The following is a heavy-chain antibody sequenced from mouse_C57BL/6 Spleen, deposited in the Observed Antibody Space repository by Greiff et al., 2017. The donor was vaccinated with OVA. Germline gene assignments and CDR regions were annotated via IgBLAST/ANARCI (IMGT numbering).Heavy chain of an antibody. D-gene: IGHD2-3*01. CDR1: GFNIKDYY. V-gene: IGHV14-1*01. CDR2: IDPEDGDN. CDR3: TTGDGPFDY. Sequence: EVQLQQSGAELVRPGASVKLSCTASGFNIKDYYMHWVKQRPEQGLEWIGRIDPEDGDNESAPKFQGKATMTADTSSNTASLHLSSLTSEYTAVYYSTTGDGPFDYWGQGTTLTVSS. J-gene: IGHJ2*01.